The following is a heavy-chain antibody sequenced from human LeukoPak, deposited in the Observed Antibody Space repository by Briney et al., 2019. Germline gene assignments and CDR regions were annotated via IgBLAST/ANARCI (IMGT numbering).Heavy chain of an antibody. CDR1: GFTFGSYA. Sequence: PGGSLRLSCAASGFTFGSYAMSWVRQAPGKGLEWVSAISGSGGSTYYADSVKGRFTISRDNSKNTVYLQMNSLRAEDTALYYCAKDTMYSVSPAIECWGQGTLVSVSS. CDR2: ISGSGGST. D-gene: IGHD1-26*01. J-gene: IGHJ4*02. V-gene: IGHV3-23*01. CDR3: AKDTMYSVSPAIEC.